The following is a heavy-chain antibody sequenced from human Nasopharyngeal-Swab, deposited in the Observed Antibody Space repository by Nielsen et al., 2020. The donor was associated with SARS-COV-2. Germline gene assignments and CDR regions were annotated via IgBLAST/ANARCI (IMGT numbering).Heavy chain of an antibody. J-gene: IGHJ6*02. CDR3: ARDQIVQVRLAYYYYGMDV. V-gene: IGHV1-2*06. CDR2: INPNSGGT. CDR1: GYTFTSYA. D-gene: IGHD2-15*01. Sequence: ASVNVSCKASGYTFTSYAMHWVRQAPGQRLDWMGRINPNSGGTNYAQKFQGRVTMTRDTSISTAYMELSRLRSDDTAVYYCARDQIVQVRLAYYYYGMDVWGQGTTVTVSS.